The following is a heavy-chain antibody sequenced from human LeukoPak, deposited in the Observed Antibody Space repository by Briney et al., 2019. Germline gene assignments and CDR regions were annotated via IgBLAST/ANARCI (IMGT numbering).Heavy chain of an antibody. CDR2: ISYDGSNK. J-gene: IGHJ4*02. CDR1: GFTFNNYG. V-gene: IGHV3-30*18. D-gene: IGHD3-3*01. Sequence: GGSLRLSCAASGFTFNNYGMHWVRQAPGKGLEWVAVISYDGSNKYYADSVKGRFTISRDNSKNTLYLQMNSLRAEDTAVYYCAKEDLWWGQGTLVTVSS. CDR3: AKEDLW.